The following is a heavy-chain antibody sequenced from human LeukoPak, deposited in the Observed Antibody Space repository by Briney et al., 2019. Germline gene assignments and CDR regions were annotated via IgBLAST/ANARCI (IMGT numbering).Heavy chain of an antibody. CDR3: ATAGGSYYSGWEFDS. V-gene: IGHV3-7*03. D-gene: IGHD2-15*01. J-gene: IGHJ4*02. Sequence: PGGSLRLSCAASGFTFSSYWMSWVRQAPGKGLEWVANIKQDGSEKYYVDSVKGRFTIPRDNAKKSLYLQINSLRAEDTAVYYCATAGGSYYSGWEFDSWGQGTLVTVSS. CDR2: IKQDGSEK. CDR1: GFTFSSYW.